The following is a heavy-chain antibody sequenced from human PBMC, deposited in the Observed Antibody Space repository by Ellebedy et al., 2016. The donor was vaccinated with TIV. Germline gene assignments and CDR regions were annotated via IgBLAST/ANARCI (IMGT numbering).Heavy chain of an antibody. V-gene: IGHV5-51*01. D-gene: IGHD2-2*01. J-gene: IGHJ4*01. Sequence: GESLKISCKGSGYSFTSSWIGWVRQMPGKGLEYMGVMYAGDSDARYSPSFQSQVTMSGDKSTTAFLEWTSLKASDTATYYCARQPDYYFDYWGQGTLVTVSS. CDR1: GYSFTSSW. CDR2: MYAGDSDA. CDR3: ARQPDYYFDY.